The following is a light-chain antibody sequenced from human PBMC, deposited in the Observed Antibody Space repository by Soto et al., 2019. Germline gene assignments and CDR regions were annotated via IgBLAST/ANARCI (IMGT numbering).Light chain of an antibody. Sequence: DIQMTQSPSTLSASVGDRVTITCRASQSISSWLAWYQQKPGKAPKLLIYKTSTLESGVPSRFSGSGSGTELPLTISRLQPDDFATYCCQQYHNYWTFGQGTKVEIK. CDR3: QQYHNYWT. J-gene: IGKJ1*01. CDR2: KTS. V-gene: IGKV1-5*03. CDR1: QSISSW.